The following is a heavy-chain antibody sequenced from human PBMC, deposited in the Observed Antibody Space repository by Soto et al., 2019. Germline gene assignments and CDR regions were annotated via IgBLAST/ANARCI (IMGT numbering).Heavy chain of an antibody. CDR2: INPSGGST. J-gene: IGHJ3*02. CDR1: GYTFTTND. CDR3: VRRDYGDYSDAFDI. Sequence: QVQLVQSGAEVKKPGASVKVSCKASGYTFTTNDMHWARQTPGQGLEWMGRINPSGGSTTYAQRFQGRVTMTRDTSTSRVNMELSSLRSEDTAVYYCVRRDYGDYSDAFDIWGQGTMVTVSS. V-gene: IGHV1-46*01. D-gene: IGHD4-17*01.